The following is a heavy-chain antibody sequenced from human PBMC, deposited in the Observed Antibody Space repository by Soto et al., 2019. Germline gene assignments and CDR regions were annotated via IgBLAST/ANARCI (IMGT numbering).Heavy chain of an antibody. CDR2: SSYSGSA. CDR1: GGSISSGDYF. D-gene: IGHD4-17*01. J-gene: IGHJ4*02. V-gene: IGHV4-30-4*01. CDR3: ARDSTVTYFDF. Sequence: QVQLQESGPGLVKPSQTLSLTCTVSGGSISSGDYFWSWIRQPPGKGLEWIGYSSYSGSAYYNPSLKSRVTISVDTSMTQFSLKLNSVTAADTAVYFCARDSTVTYFDFWGQGTLVTVSS.